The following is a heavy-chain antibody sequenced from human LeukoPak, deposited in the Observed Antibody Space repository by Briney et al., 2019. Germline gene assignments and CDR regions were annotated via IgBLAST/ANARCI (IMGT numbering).Heavy chain of an antibody. CDR3: AKSEVGAISWVH. CDR2: INPSGGST. J-gene: IGHJ4*02. Sequence: ASVKVSCKASGYTFTNYYMHRVRQAPGQGLEWMGIINPSGGSTSYAQKFQGRVTMTRDTSTSTVSMELSSLRSEDTAVYYCAKSEVGAISWVHWGQGTLVIVSS. CDR1: GYTFTNYY. V-gene: IGHV1-46*01. D-gene: IGHD1-26*01.